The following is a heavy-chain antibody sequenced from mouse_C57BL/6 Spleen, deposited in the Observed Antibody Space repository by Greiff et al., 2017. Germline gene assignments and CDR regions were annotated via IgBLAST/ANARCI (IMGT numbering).Heavy chain of an antibody. CDR3: AKNGEDYGNFFYAMDY. CDR2: IWRGGST. Sequence: QVQLQQSGPGLVQPSQSLSITCTVSGFSLTSYGVHWVRQSPGKGLEWLGVIWRGGSTDYNAAFMSRLSITKDNSKSQVFFKMNSLQADDTAIYYWAKNGEDYGNFFYAMDYWGQGTSVTVSS. D-gene: IGHD2-1*01. J-gene: IGHJ4*01. CDR1: GFSLTSYG. V-gene: IGHV2-5*01.